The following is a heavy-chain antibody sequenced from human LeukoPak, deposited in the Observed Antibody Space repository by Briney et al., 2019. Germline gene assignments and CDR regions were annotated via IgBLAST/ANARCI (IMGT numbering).Heavy chain of an antibody. Sequence: PSETLSLTCTVSGYSISSGYYWGWIRQPPGKGLGWIGSIYHSGSTYYNPSLKSRVTISVDTSKNQFSLKLSSVTAADTAVYYCARDFEDIAARFFDYWGQGTLVTVSS. V-gene: IGHV4-38-2*02. CDR2: IYHSGST. CDR3: ARDFEDIAARFFDY. CDR1: GYSISSGYY. J-gene: IGHJ4*02. D-gene: IGHD6-6*01.